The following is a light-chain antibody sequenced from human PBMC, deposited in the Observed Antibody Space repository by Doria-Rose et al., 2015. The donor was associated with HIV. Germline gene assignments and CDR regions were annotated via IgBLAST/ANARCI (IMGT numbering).Light chain of an antibody. Sequence: TRSPGTLSLPPGERATLSCRASQSFSSTYLAWYQQKPGQAPSLLIYDGSTRATGIPDRFSASGSGTDFTLTISRLEPEDFALYYCHQYGTSWTFGQGTKVEI. V-gene: IGKV3-20*01. CDR1: QSFSSTY. CDR3: HQYGTSWT. J-gene: IGKJ1*01. CDR2: DGS.